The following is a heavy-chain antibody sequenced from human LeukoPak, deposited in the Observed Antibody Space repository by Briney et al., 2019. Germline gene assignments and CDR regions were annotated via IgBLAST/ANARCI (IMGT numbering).Heavy chain of an antibody. V-gene: IGHV4-39*07. J-gene: IGHJ4*02. CDR1: GGSISSSSSF. D-gene: IGHD2-15*01. CDR3: ARVGMYGYCTGGSCRSPFDG. Sequence: SETLSLTCTVSGGSISSSSSFWVWIRQPPGKGLEWTGNIYYSGSTYYNPSVKSRVTISVDTSNNQFSLRLSSVTAADTAVYYCARVGMYGYCTGGSCRSPFDGWGQGTLVTVSS. CDR2: IYYSGST.